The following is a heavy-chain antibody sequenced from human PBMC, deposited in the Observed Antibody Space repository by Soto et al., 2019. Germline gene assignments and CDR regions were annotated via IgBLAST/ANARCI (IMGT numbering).Heavy chain of an antibody. Sequence: GGSLRLSCTASGFRFGNFLMSWFRQAPGKGMEWVGFIRSQPYGGTAEYAASVRGRFTISRDDSKGIAYLQMNSLQTEDSGVYYCIGSFPFWAQGTLVTVS. D-gene: IGHD3-10*01. CDR2: IRSQPYGGTA. J-gene: IGHJ1*01. CDR1: GFRFGNFL. V-gene: IGHV3-49*03. CDR3: IGSFPF.